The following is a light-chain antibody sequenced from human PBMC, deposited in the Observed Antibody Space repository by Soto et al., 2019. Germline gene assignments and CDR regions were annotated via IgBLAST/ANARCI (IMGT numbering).Light chain of an antibody. CDR1: QSVSSSY. CDR3: QQYGSVIT. J-gene: IGKJ5*01. Sequence: EIVLTQSPGTLSLSPGERATLSCRASQSVSSSYLAWYQQKPGQAPRLLIYGASSRATGIPDRFSGSGSGTDFTLTISRLGPEEFAVYYCQQYGSVITFGQGTRLEIK. CDR2: GAS. V-gene: IGKV3-20*01.